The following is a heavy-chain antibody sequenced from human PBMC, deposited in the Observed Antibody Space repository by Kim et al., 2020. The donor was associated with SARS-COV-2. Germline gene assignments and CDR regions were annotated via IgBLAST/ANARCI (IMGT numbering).Heavy chain of an antibody. V-gene: IGHV4-59*01. Sequence: SETLSLTCTVSNGFLKNYYWSWIRQPPGKGLEWLGNIFYNGSPNYNPSLESRVTMSVDTSQNQFSLKLRSMTAADTAVYYCARVVAVAPRYFDYWGPG. D-gene: IGHD6-19*01. CDR3: ARVVAVAPRYFDY. CDR1: NGFLKNYY. CDR2: IFYNGSP. J-gene: IGHJ4*02.